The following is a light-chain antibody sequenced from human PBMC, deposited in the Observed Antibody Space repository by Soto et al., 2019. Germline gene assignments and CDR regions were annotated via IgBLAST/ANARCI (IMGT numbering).Light chain of an antibody. CDR2: DAS. CDR1: QSISDT. V-gene: IGKV3-11*01. J-gene: IGKJ4*01. Sequence: EIVMTQSPATLSVSPGGRATLSCRASQSISDTLAWYQQKPGQAPRLLVYDASNRATGIPARFSGSGSGTDFTLTISSLEPEDFAVYYCQQRSNWPPTFGGGTKVDIK. CDR3: QQRSNWPPT.